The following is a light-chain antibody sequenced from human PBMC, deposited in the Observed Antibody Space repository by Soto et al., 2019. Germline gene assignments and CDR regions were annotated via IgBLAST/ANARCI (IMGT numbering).Light chain of an antibody. J-gene: IGKJ4*01. Sequence: EIVLTQSPGTLSLSPGERATLSCRASQSVSSSYLAWYQQKPGQAPRLLLYGASSRATGIPDRFSGSGSGTDFTLTISRLEPEDFAVYYCQQYGSSPDTFGGVTKVEIK. CDR3: QQYGSSPDT. V-gene: IGKV3-20*01. CDR1: QSVSSSY. CDR2: GAS.